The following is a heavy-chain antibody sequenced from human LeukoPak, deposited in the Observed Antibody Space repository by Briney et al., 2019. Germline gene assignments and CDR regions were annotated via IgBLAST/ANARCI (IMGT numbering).Heavy chain of an antibody. CDR3: ARDLELLAFYYYYYGMDV. V-gene: IGHV3-48*03. CDR2: ISSSGSTI. CDR1: GFTFSSYA. J-gene: IGHJ6*02. Sequence: PGGSLRLSCAASGFTFSSYAMSWVRQAPGKGLEWVSYISSSGSTIYYADSVKGRFTISRDNAKNSLYLQMNSLRAEDTAVYYCARDLELLAFYYYYYGMDVWGQGTTVTVSS. D-gene: IGHD3-10*01.